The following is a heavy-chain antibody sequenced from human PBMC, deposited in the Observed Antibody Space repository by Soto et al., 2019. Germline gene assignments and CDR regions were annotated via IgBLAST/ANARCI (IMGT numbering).Heavy chain of an antibody. V-gene: IGHV3-33*08. CDR1: GFTFSDYG. D-gene: IGHD3-3*01. CDR2: LWYDGSGE. J-gene: IGHJ4*02. CDR3: ARDSVRFLEHFAKDYFDY. Sequence: QVHLVESGGGVVQPGGSLRLSCAGSGFTFSDYGMHWVRQAPGKGLEWVAVLWYDGSGEYYTASVRGRFTISRVNSKNTLYQQMNYLGGEDKGVYYCARDSVRFLEHFAKDYFDYWGQGTRVTVSS.